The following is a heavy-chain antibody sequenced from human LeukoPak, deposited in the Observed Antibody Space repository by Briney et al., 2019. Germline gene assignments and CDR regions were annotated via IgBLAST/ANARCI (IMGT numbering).Heavy chain of an antibody. Sequence: GASVKVSCKASGYTFTGYYMHWVRQAPGQGLEWMGRINPNSGGTNYAQKFQGRVTMTRDTSISTAYMELSSLRSEDTAVYYCATVPRDYVWGFTDYWGQGTLVTVSS. J-gene: IGHJ4*02. V-gene: IGHV1-2*06. CDR1: GYTFTGYY. CDR2: INPNSGGT. CDR3: ATVPRDYVWGFTDY. D-gene: IGHD3-16*01.